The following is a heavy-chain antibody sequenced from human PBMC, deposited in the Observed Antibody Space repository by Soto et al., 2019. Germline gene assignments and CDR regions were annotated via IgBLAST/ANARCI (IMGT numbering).Heavy chain of an antibody. Sequence: SETLSLTCTVSGGSIISNYWTWSRQPPGKGLEWIGYVYNSGSTNYNPSLKSRVTISEDTSKSQFSLKVNSMTAADTAVYYCARYRREAVAGYTLDNWGQGILVTVSS. CDR2: VYNSGST. V-gene: IGHV4-59*01. CDR1: GGSIISNY. J-gene: IGHJ4*02. CDR3: ARYRREAVAGYTLDN. D-gene: IGHD6-13*01.